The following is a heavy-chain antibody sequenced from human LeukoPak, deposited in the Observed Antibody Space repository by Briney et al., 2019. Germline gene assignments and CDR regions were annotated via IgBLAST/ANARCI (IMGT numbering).Heavy chain of an antibody. Sequence: GGSLRLSCAASGFTFSSYWMHWVRQAPGKGLVWVSRINSDGSSTSYADSVKGRFTISRDNAKNTLYLQMNSLRAEDTAVYYCAAGYSSGWYSIDYWGQGTLVTVSS. CDR2: INSDGSST. CDR3: AAGYSSGWYSIDY. V-gene: IGHV3-74*01. D-gene: IGHD6-19*01. CDR1: GFTFSSYW. J-gene: IGHJ4*02.